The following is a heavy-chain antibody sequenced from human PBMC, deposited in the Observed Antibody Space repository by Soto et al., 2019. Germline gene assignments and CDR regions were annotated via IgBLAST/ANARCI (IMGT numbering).Heavy chain of an antibody. CDR1: GGSISSGDDY. CDR2: IYYSGST. Sequence: TLSLTCTVSGGSISSGDDYWSWIRPPAGKGLEWIGYIYYSGSTYYNPSLKRRVTISVDTSKDQFSRELSSVTAADTAVYYCARAAADYYDYGMDVWGQGTMVTVSS. J-gene: IGHJ6*02. V-gene: IGHV4-30-4*01. CDR3: ARAAADYYDYGMDV. D-gene: IGHD6-13*01.